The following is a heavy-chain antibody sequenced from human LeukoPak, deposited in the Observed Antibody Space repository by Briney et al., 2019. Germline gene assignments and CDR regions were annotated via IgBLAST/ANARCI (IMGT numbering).Heavy chain of an antibody. Sequence: PSETLCLTCTVSGGYISNSGNHWVWIRQPPGKGLEWIGSIYYSGSTYYNPSLKSRVTMSVDTSKNQFSLKLSSVTAADTAVYYCASSRDNTAMATGYFDYWGQGTLVTVSS. V-gene: IGHV4-39*01. CDR1: GGYISNSGNH. CDR3: ASSRDNTAMATGYFDY. J-gene: IGHJ4*02. CDR2: IYYSGST. D-gene: IGHD5-18*01.